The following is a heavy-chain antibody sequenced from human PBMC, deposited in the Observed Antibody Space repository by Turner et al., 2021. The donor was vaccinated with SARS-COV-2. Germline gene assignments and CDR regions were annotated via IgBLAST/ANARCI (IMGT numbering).Heavy chain of an antibody. J-gene: IGHJ4*02. CDR2: IDWDDDK. V-gene: IGHV2-70*15. D-gene: IGHD6-13*01. Sequence: QVTSRESGPALVKPTQTLTLTCTFPGFSLSTSGMCVSWIRQPPGTALEWLARIDWDDDKYYSTTLKTRLTISKDTSKNQVVLTMTNMDPVDTATYYCARTPAPIVAGDYWGQGTLVTVSS. CDR1: GFSLSTSGMC. CDR3: ARTPAPIVAGDY.